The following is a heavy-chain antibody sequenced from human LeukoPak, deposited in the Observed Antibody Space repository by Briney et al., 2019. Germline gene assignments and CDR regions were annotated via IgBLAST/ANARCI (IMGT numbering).Heavy chain of an antibody. V-gene: IGHV1-2*02. CDR2: INPNSGGT. Sequence: ASVKVSCKASGYTFTGYYMHWVRQAPGQGLEWMGWINPNSGGTNYAQKFQGRVTMTRDTSISTAYMELSSLRSEDTAVYYCARTYSNLDYYYYYMDVWGKGTTVTVSS. CDR3: ARTYSNLDYYYYYMDV. CDR1: GYTFTGYY. J-gene: IGHJ6*03. D-gene: IGHD4-11*01.